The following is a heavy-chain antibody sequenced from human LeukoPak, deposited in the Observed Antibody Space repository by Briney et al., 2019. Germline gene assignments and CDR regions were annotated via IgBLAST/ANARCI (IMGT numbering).Heavy chain of an antibody. Sequence: GRSLRLSCAASGFTFDDYAMHWVRQAPGKGLEWVSGISWNSSSIGYADSVKGRFTISRDNAKNSLYLQMNSLRAEDTALYYCAKAFNEGFGELPSPYYYYGMDVWGQGTTVTVSS. CDR1: GFTFDDYA. D-gene: IGHD3-10*01. CDR3: AKAFNEGFGELPSPYYYYGMDV. CDR2: ISWNSSSI. V-gene: IGHV3-9*01. J-gene: IGHJ6*02.